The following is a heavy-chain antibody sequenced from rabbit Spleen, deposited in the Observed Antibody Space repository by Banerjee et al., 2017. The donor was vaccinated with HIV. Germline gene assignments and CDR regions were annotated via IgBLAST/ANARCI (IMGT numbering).Heavy chain of an antibody. Sequence: QEQLVESGGGLVQPEGSLTLTCTASGFSFSSSYYMCWVRQAPGKGLEWIACIYAASGSTYYASWAKGRFTISKTSSTTVTLQMTSLTAADTATHFCARDTGTSFSTYGMDLWGPGTLVTVS. D-gene: IGHD8-1*01. CDR1: GFSFSSSYY. CDR3: ARDTGTSFSTYGMDL. V-gene: IGHV1S45*01. CDR2: IYAASGST. J-gene: IGHJ6*01.